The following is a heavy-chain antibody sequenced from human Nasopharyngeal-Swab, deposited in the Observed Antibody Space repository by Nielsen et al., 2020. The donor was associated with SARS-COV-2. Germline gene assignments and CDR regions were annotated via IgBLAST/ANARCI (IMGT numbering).Heavy chain of an antibody. J-gene: IGHJ4*02. D-gene: IGHD2/OR15-2a*01. CDR1: GGSISSGGYY. CDR3: AGVLFTYFDY. CDR2: IYYSGST. Sequence: SETLSLTRTVSGGSISSGGYYWSWIRQHPGKGLEWIGYIYYSGSTYYNPSLKSRVTISVDTSKSQFSLKLSSVTAADTAVYYCAGVLFTYFDYWGQGTLVTVSS. V-gene: IGHV4-31*03.